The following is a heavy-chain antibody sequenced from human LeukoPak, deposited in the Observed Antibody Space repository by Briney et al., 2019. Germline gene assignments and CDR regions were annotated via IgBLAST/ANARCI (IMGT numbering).Heavy chain of an antibody. V-gene: IGHV3-7*03. CDR1: GFTFSNFW. D-gene: IGHD6-19*01. J-gene: IGHJ2*01. CDR2: IKQDETEK. CDR3: AKDRALEAVAGLTKYFDL. Sequence: PGESLRLSCTASGFTFSNFWMGWVRQAPGKGLEWVANIKQDETEKFYLGSVKGRFTISRDNAKNSLYLQMNSLRAEDTAVYYCAKDRALEAVAGLTKYFDLWGRGTLVTVSS.